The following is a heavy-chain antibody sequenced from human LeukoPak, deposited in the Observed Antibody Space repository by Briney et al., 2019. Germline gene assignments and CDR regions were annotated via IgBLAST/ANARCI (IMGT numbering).Heavy chain of an antibody. CDR1: GFSFISSV. J-gene: IGHJ5*02. CDR3: ARGNWIDP. Sequence: GGSLRLSCAASGFSFISSVMNWVRQAPGKGLEWVSFINIGGGTIYYADSVKGRFTISRDNAKNSLYLQMNSLRAEDTALYYCARGNWIDPWGQGTLVTVSS. CDR2: INIGGGTI. V-gene: IGHV3-48*03.